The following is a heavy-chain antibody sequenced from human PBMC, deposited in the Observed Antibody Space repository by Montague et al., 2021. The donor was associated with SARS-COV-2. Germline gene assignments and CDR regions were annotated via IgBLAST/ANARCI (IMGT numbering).Heavy chain of an antibody. Sequence: SLRLSCAASGFTFDDYGMSWVRQGPGKGLEWVSGIQRKGDSTGYEDSVKGRFTISRDNAKNFLYLQMNSLRVDDTALYYCVRGAAAGPPDSWGQGTLVTVSS. D-gene: IGHD6-13*01. CDR3: VRGAAAGPPDS. CDR2: IQRKGDST. CDR1: GFTFDDYG. V-gene: IGHV3-20*04. J-gene: IGHJ4*02.